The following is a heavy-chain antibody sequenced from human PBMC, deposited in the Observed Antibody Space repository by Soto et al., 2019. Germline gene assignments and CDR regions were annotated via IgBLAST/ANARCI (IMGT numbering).Heavy chain of an antibody. D-gene: IGHD1-1*01. CDR1: GYTFTSNG. J-gene: IGHJ6*03. CDR2: INTYNGDT. V-gene: IGHV1-18*03. CDR3: ARVATTSWYYMDV. Sequence: GASVKVSCKASGYTFTSNGISWVRQAPGQGLEWMGWINTYNGDTNYAQKLQGRVTMTTDTSTSTAYMELRSLRSDDMAVYYCARVATTSWYYMDVWGKGTTVTVSS.